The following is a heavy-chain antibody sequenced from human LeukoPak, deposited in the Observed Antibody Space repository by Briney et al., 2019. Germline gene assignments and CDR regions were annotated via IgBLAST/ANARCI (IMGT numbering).Heavy chain of an antibody. V-gene: IGHV4-31*03. J-gene: IGHJ4*02. CDR3: ARDSRDYGLAN. CDR2: IHYSGST. CDR1: GGSISSGGYY. Sequence: LSQTLSLTCTVSGGSISSGGYYWSWIRQPPGKGLEWIGYIHYSGSTYYNPSLKSRVTISVDTSKNQCSLKLSSVTAADTAVYYCARDSRDYGLANWGQGTLVTVSS. D-gene: IGHD4-17*01.